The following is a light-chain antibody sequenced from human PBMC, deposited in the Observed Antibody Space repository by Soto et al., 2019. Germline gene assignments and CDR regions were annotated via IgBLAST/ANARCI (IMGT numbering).Light chain of an antibody. V-gene: IGKV3-11*01. J-gene: IGKJ4*01. CDR3: QQRSNWLT. CDR1: QSISNL. Sequence: EIVLTQSPATLSLSPGERATLSCRASQSISNLLTWYQQKPGQAPRLLIYDASNRATGIPARFSGSGSGTDFTLTISRLEPEDFAFYYCQQRSNWLTFGGGTKVEIK. CDR2: DAS.